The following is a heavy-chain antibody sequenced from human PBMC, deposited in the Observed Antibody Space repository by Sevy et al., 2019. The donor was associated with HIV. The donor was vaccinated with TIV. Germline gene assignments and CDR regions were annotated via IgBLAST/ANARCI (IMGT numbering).Heavy chain of an antibody. Sequence: SETLSLTCAVYGGPFSGYYWSWIRQPPGKGLEWIGEINHSGSTNYNPSLKSRVTISVDTSKNQFSLKLSSVTAADTAVYYCARGSSYYYDSSGSPADYWGQGTLVTVSS. CDR2: INHSGST. V-gene: IGHV4-34*01. D-gene: IGHD3-22*01. CDR1: GGPFSGYY. CDR3: ARGSSYYYDSSGSPADY. J-gene: IGHJ4*02.